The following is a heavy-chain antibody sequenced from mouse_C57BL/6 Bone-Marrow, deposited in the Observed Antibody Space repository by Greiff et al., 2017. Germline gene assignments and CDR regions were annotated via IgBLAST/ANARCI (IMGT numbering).Heavy chain of an antibody. CDR1: GYTFTSYW. Sequence: VQLQQPGAELVKPGASVKMSCKASGYTFTSYWMTWVKQRPGQGLEWIGDIYPTSGHTNYNEKFKSKAILTVDTSSNTAYMQLSSLTSEDSAVFYCARSGPEGWSFDYWGQGTTLTVSS. D-gene: IGHD3-1*01. CDR2: IYPTSGHT. CDR3: ARSGPEGWSFDY. J-gene: IGHJ2*01. V-gene: IGHV1-55*01.